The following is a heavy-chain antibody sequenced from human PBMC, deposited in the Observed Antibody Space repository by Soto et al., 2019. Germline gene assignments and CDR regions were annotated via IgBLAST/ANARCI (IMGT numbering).Heavy chain of an antibody. J-gene: IGHJ4*02. CDR1: GGTFSSYA. CDR3: ARWGYSYGEYYFDY. CDR2: IIPIFGTA. Sequence: QVQLVQSGAEVKKPGSSVKVSCKASGGTFSSYAISWVRQAPGQGLEWMGGIIPIFGTANYAQKFQGRVTITADESTSTADMELSSLRSEDTAVYYCARWGYSYGEYYFDYWGQGTLVTVSS. D-gene: IGHD5-18*01. V-gene: IGHV1-69*01.